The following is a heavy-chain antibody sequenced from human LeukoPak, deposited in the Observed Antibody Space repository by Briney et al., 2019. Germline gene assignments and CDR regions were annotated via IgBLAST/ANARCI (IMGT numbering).Heavy chain of an antibody. CDR3: ARDVKVGATTIGAFDI. J-gene: IGHJ3*02. Sequence: SVKVSCKASGGTFSSYAISWVRQAPGQGLEWMGGIIPIFGTANYAQKFQGRVTITADESTSTAYMELSSLRSEDTAVYYCARDVKVGATTIGAFDIWGQGTMVTVSS. V-gene: IGHV1-69*13. D-gene: IGHD1-26*01. CDR1: GGTFSSYA. CDR2: IIPIFGTA.